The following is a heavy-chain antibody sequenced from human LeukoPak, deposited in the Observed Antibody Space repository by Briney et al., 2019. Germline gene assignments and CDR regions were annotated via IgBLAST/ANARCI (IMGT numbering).Heavy chain of an antibody. CDR1: GYTFTSYG. CDR3: ARAVATITGRGLINQGLDN. V-gene: IGHV1-69*13. D-gene: IGHD5-12*01. Sequence: SVKVSCKASGYTFTSYGILWVRQAPGQGLEWMGGIIPIFGTANYAQKFQGRVTITADESTSTAYMELSSLRSEDTAVYYCARAVATITGRGLINQGLDNWGQGTLVTVSS. J-gene: IGHJ4*02. CDR2: IIPIFGTA.